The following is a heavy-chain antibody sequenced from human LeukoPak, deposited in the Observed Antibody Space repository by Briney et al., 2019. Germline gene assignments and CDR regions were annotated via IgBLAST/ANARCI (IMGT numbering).Heavy chain of an antibody. Sequence: ASVKVSCKASGYTFTGYYMHWVRQAPGQGLEWMGWINPNSGGTNYAQKFQGRVTMTRDTSTNTVYMELRSLRSEDTAVYYCARGPSITMVRGGQWYYYMDVWGKGTTVTISS. V-gene: IGHV1-2*02. CDR2: INPNSGGT. CDR3: ARGPSITMVRGGQWYYYMDV. CDR1: GYTFTGYY. D-gene: IGHD3-10*01. J-gene: IGHJ6*03.